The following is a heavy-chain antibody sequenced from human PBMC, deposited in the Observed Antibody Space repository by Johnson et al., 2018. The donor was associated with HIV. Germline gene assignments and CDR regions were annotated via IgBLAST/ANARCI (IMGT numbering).Heavy chain of an antibody. CDR2: IYSGGST. Sequence: VQLVESGGGVVQPGRSLRLSCAGSGLSFDDYAMHCVRHAPGKGLEWVSVIYSGGSTYYADSVKGRFTISRDNSKNTLYLQMNSLRAEDTAVYYCARDTGIAARSGAFDIWGQGTMVTVSS. J-gene: IGHJ3*02. D-gene: IGHD6-6*01. V-gene: IGHV3-66*01. CDR3: ARDTGIAARSGAFDI. CDR1: GLSFDDYA.